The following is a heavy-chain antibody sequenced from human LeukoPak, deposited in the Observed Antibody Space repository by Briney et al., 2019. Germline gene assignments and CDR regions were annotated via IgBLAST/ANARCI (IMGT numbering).Heavy chain of an antibody. J-gene: IGHJ6*02. CDR3: ARDSYGMDV. CDR2: ISYDGSSK. Sequence: PGGSLRLSCAASGFTFSDYAMHWVRQAPGKGLEWVAVISYDGSSKCNADSVNGRFTISRDNSKNTLYLQMDSLRAEDTAVYYCARDSYGMDVWGQGTPATVSS. CDR1: GFTFSDYA. V-gene: IGHV3-30-3*01. D-gene: IGHD3-10*01.